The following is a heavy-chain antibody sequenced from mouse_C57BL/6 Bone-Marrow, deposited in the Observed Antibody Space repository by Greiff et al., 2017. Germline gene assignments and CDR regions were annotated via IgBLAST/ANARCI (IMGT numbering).Heavy chain of an antibody. CDR3: ARYLDYDYYAMDY. CDR2: IYPGGGYT. Sequence: QVQLQQSGAELVRPGTSVKMSCKASGYTFTNYWIGWAKQRPGHGLEWIGDIYPGGGYTNYNEKFKGKATLTADKSSSTAYMQFSSLTSEDSAIYYCARYLDYDYYAMDYWGQGTSVTVSS. CDR1: GYTFTNYW. D-gene: IGHD2-4*01. V-gene: IGHV1-63*01. J-gene: IGHJ4*01.